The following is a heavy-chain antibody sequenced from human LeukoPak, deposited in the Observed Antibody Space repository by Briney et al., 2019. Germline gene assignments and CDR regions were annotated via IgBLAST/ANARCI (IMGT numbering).Heavy chain of an antibody. J-gene: IGHJ6*03. D-gene: IGHD3-10*01. CDR3: AGQGGSGKWGGYYYYYYMDV. CDR2: INHSGST. CDR1: GYSISSGYY. Sequence: PSETLSLTCTVSGYSISSGYYWGWIRQPPGKGLEWIGEINHSGSTNYNPSLKSRVTISVDTSKNQFSLKLSSVTAADTAVYYCAGQGGSGKWGGYYYYYYMDVWGKGTTVTISS. V-gene: IGHV4-38-2*02.